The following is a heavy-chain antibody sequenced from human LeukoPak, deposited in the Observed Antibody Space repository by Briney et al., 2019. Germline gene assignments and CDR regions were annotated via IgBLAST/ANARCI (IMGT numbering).Heavy chain of an antibody. Sequence: GGSLRLSCAASGFTFSSYAMSWVRQAPGKGLEWVSDINGSGGSTYYADSVKGRFTISRDNSKNTLYLQMNSLRAEDTALYYCAKRIQSAMATGYWGQGTLVTVSS. CDR3: AKRIQSAMATGY. CDR1: GFTFSSYA. D-gene: IGHD5-18*01. V-gene: IGHV3-23*01. CDR2: INGSGGST. J-gene: IGHJ4*02.